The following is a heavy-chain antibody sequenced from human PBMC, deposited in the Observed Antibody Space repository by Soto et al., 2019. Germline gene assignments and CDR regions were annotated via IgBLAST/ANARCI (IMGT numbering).Heavy chain of an antibody. CDR2: VRSETYGGST. D-gene: IGHD6-13*01. CDR1: GFVFGDYA. J-gene: IGHJ4*02. Sequence: PGGSLRLSCSASGFVFGDYAVTWVRQAPGKGLEWVGVVRSETYGGSTEYAASVKGRFRISRDDSESIAYLQMTNLKTEDTAVYYCTRGRGTSGWYADYWSKGIRVTVSS. V-gene: IGHV3-49*04. CDR3: TRGRGTSGWYADY.